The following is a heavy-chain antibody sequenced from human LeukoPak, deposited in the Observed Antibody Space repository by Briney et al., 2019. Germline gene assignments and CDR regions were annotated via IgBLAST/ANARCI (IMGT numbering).Heavy chain of an antibody. V-gene: IGHV3-49*04. D-gene: IGHD5-18*01. J-gene: IGHJ6*02. CDR2: IRSKTYGGTT. CDR3: TRGPTQQWLYYGMDV. Sequence: GGSLRLSCAASGFTFGDHAMSWVRQAPGKGLEWVGFIRSKTYGGTTEYAASVKGRFTISSDDSKSIAYLQMNSLKTEDTAVYYCTRGPTQQWLYYGMDVWGQGTTVTVSS. CDR1: GFTFGDHA.